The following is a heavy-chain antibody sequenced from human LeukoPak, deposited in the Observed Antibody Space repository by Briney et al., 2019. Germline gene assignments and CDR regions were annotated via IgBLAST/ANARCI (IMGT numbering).Heavy chain of an antibody. D-gene: IGHD3-22*01. J-gene: IGHJ4*02. CDR3: TRHYDSSGYPSLNYFHY. CDR2: VIPMFGTA. Sequence: SVTVSCKASGGTFSTYAISWVRRAPGQGLEWMGRVIPMFGTADYAQKFQGRVTITADKSTSTAYMELSSLRSEDTAVYYCTRHYDSSGYPSLNYFHYWGQGTLVTVSS. CDR1: GGTFSTYA. V-gene: IGHV1-69*06.